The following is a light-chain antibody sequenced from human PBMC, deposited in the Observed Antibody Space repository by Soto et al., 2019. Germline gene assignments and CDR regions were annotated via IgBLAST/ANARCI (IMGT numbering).Light chain of an antibody. V-gene: IGKV1-9*01. J-gene: IGKJ4*01. CDR3: QQRKNYPLT. Sequence: IQLTQSPSSLSASVGDRVTITCRASQGSGSYLVWYQQKPGRAPKLLIYAASTLQSGVPSRFSGSGSGTEFTLTISSLQPEDFTPYYCQQRKNYPLTFGGGTKVEIK. CDR1: QGSGSY. CDR2: AAS.